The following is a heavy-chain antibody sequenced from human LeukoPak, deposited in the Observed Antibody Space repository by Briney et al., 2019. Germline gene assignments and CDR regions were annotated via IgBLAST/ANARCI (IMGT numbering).Heavy chain of an antibody. V-gene: IGHV4-39*01. CDR3: ARLEVYYDFWSGYPYYFDY. Sequence: SETLSLTCTVSGGSISSSSFYWGWIRQPPGKELQCIGIIYSSGSTSYNPPLKSRVTISVDTSKNQFSLKLSSVTAADTAVYYCARLEVYYDFWSGYPYYFDYWGQGTLVTVSS. D-gene: IGHD3-3*01. CDR2: IYSSGST. CDR1: GGSISSSSFY. J-gene: IGHJ4*02.